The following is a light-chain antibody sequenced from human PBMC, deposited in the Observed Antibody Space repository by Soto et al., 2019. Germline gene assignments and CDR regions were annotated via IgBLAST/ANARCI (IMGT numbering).Light chain of an antibody. V-gene: IGKV3-20*01. Sequence: EIVLTQSPGTLSLSPGERATLSCRASQSVSSNYLAWYQQKPGQAPRLLIYAASSRATDIPDRFSGSGSGTDFTLSISRLEPEDSAVYSCQQYGTSPHTFGQGTTLEIK. CDR3: QQYGTSPHT. CDR2: AAS. J-gene: IGKJ2*01. CDR1: QSVSSNY.